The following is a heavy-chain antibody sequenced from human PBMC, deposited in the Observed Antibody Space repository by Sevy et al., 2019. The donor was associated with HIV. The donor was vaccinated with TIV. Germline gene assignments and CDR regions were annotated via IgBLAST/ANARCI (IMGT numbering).Heavy chain of an antibody. CDR2: IYSYGET. CDR1: GASIRDSSYY. CDR3: ARSMEQQLDAFDI. J-gene: IGHJ3*02. Sequence: SETLSLTRTVSGASIRDSSYYWAWIRQPPGKGLEWIGNIYSYGETYYNSSLKSRVTISVDTSKNQFSLSLTYVTAVDTAIYFCARSMEQQLDAFDIWGQGTMVTVSS. D-gene: IGHD6-13*01. V-gene: IGHV4-39*01.